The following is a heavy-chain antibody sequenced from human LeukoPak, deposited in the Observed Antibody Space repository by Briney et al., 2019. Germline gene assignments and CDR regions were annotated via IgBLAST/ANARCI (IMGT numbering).Heavy chain of an antibody. Sequence: SESLSLTCAVYGGSFSSYYWSWIRQPPGKGLEWIGYIYYSGNTNYNPSLKSRVTISVDTSKNQFSLKLSSVTAADTAMYYCARDKGEYYDSSGYLDYWGQGTLVTVSS. CDR2: IYYSGNT. D-gene: IGHD3-22*01. CDR1: GGSFSSYY. J-gene: IGHJ4*02. V-gene: IGHV4-59*01. CDR3: ARDKGEYYDSSGYLDY.